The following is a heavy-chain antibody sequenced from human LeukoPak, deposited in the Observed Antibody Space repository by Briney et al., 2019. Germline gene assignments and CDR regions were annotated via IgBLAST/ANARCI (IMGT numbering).Heavy chain of an antibody. CDR2: IYTSGST. J-gene: IGHJ4*02. CDR1: GDSISSGSYY. CDR3: ARDGYYGSGSYYKAFDH. Sequence: PSETLSLTCTVSGDSISSGSYYWSWIRQPAGKGLEWIGRIYTSGSTNYNPSLGSRVTISVDTSKNQFSLKLSSVTAADSAVYYCARDGYYGSGSYYKAFDHWGQGTLVTVSS. D-gene: IGHD3-10*01. V-gene: IGHV4-61*02.